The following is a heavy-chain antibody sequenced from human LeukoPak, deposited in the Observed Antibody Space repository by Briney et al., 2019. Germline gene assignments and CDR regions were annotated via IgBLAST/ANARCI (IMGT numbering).Heavy chain of an antibody. Sequence: SETLTLTCTGSGASLWSYYWSWIRQSPGKGLDWIGWIGDIYTSGSTNYNPSFKSRVNISVDTSKKQFSLRLSSVTAADTAVYYCARYSGGGRTAFADCWGQGTLVTVS. CDR1: GASLWSYY. CDR3: ARYSGGGRTAFADC. CDR2: IYTSGST. D-gene: IGHD3-10*01. J-gene: IGHJ4*02. V-gene: IGHV4-4*09.